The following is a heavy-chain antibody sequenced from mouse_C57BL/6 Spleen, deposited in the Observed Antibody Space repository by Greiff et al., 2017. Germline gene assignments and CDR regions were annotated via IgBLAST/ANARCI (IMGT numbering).Heavy chain of an antibody. V-gene: IGHV6-3*01. CDR3: TPNYYGSSHWYFDV. CDR1: GFTFSNYW. Sequence: EVQLVESGGGLVQPGGSMKLSCVASGFTFSNYWMNWVRQSPEKGLEWVAQIRLKSDNYATHYAESVKGRFTISRDDSKSSVYLQMNNLRAEDTGIYYCTPNYYGSSHWYFDVWGTGTTVTVSS. CDR2: IRLKSDNYAT. D-gene: IGHD1-1*01. J-gene: IGHJ1*03.